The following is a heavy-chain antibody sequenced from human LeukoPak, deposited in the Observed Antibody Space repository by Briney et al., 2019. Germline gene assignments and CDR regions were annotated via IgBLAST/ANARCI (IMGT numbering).Heavy chain of an antibody. CDR1: GFTFSSYA. CDR3: ARVDEPKPIYYYYAMDV. V-gene: IGHV3-23*01. D-gene: IGHD3/OR15-3a*01. Sequence: GGSLRLSCAASGFTFSSYAMSWVRQAPGKGLEWVSAISGSGGSTYYADSVKGRFTISRDNSKNTLYLQMNSLRAEDTAIYYCARVDEPKPIYYYYAMDVWGQGTTVTVSS. J-gene: IGHJ6*02. CDR2: ISGSGGST.